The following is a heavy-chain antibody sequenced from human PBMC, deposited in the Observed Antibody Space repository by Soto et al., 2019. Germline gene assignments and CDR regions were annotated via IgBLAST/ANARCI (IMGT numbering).Heavy chain of an antibody. CDR2: IIPIFGTA. Sequence: QVQLVQSGAEVKKPGSSVKVSCKASGGTFSSYAISWVRQAPGQGLEWMGGIIPIFGTANYAQKFQGRVTITADESTSTAYMELSSLRSEDTAVYYCASTTPPAPSRYYYGMDVWGQGTTVTVSS. CDR1: GGTFSSYA. CDR3: ASTTPPAPSRYYYGMDV. D-gene: IGHD1-1*01. J-gene: IGHJ6*02. V-gene: IGHV1-69*01.